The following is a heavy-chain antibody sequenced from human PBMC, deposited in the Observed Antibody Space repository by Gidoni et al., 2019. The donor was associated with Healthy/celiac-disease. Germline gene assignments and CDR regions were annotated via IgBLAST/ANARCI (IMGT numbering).Heavy chain of an antibody. Sequence: EVQLVESGGGLVQPGGSLRLPCAAAGFPFSSYWRSWVRQAPGKGLEWVANIKQDGSEKYYVDSVKGRFTISRDNAKNSLYLQMNSLRAEDTAVYYCARTDAPAPTIAAAGIMDVWGQGTTVTVSS. D-gene: IGHD6-13*01. V-gene: IGHV3-7*01. CDR3: ARTDAPAPTIAAAGIMDV. CDR2: IKQDGSEK. CDR1: GFPFSSYW. J-gene: IGHJ6*02.